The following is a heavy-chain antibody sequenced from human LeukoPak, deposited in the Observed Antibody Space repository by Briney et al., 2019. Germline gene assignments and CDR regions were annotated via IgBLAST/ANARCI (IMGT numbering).Heavy chain of an antibody. CDR3: TRPDDYGDY. J-gene: IGHJ4*02. CDR2: IRSRANTYAT. CDR1: GFTFSGSA. Sequence: GGSLRLSCAASGFTFSGSAIHWVRQASGKGLEWVGRIRSRANTYATAYAASVKGRFTISRDDSKNTAYLQMNSLKTEDTTLYYCTRPDDYGDYWGQGTLVTVSS. V-gene: IGHV3-73*01.